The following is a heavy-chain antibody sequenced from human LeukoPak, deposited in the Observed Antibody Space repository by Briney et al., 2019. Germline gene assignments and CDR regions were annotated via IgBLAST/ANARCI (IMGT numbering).Heavy chain of an antibody. CDR2: ISGSGGST. V-gene: IGHV3-23*01. Sequence: PGGSLRLSCAASGFTFSSYAMSWVRQAPGKGLEWVSAISGSGGSTYYADSVKGRFTISGDNSKNTLYPQMNSLRAEDTAVYYCAKPRWELPEFDYWGQGTLVTVSS. J-gene: IGHJ4*02. CDR1: GFTFSSYA. D-gene: IGHD1-26*01. CDR3: AKPRWELPEFDY.